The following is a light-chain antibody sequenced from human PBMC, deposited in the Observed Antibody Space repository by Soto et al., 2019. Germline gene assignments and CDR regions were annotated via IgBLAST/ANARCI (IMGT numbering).Light chain of an antibody. V-gene: IGKV3-20*01. J-gene: IGKJ4*01. Sequence: EIVLTQSPGTMSLSPGERATLSCRASQSVSSIYLAWYQQKPGRAPRLLIFGVSCRATGSPDRFSGSGCWTDFTLTISRLEPEDFAVYYCQQFSSYPLTFGGGTKVDIK. CDR2: GVS. CDR3: QQFSSYPLT. CDR1: QSVSSIY.